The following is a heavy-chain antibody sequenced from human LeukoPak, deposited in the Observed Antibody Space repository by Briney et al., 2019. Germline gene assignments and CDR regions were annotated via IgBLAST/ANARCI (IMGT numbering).Heavy chain of an antibody. CDR2: IYNNVT. CDR3: ASLPAL. D-gene: IGHD2-2*01. CDR1: GGSISGHY. Sequence: NPSETLSLTCTVSGGSISGHYWSWVRQPPGKGLEFIGFIYNNVTNYNPSLKSRLTISADTSKNQFSLRLSSMTAADTAVYYCASLPALWGQGTLVTVSS. V-gene: IGHV4-59*11. J-gene: IGHJ4*02.